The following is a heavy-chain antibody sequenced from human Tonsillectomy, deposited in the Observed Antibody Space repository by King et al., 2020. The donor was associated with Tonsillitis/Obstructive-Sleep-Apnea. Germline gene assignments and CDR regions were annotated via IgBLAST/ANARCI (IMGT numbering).Heavy chain of an antibody. CDR3: ARDDPPSGSYYYYGMDV. CDR2: ISAYNGNT. J-gene: IGHJ6*02. CDR1: GYTFPSYG. V-gene: IGHV1-18*01. D-gene: IGHD1-26*01. Sequence: QLVQSGAEVKKPGASVKVSCKASGYTFPSYGVSWVRQAPGQGLEWMGWISAYNGNTAYAQKFQGRVTMTTDTSTDTAYMELRSLRSDDTAVYYCARDDPPSGSYYYYGMDVWGQGTTVTVSS.